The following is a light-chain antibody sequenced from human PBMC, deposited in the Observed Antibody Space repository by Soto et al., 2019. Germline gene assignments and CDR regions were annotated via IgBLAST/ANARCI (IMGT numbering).Light chain of an antibody. V-gene: IGKV3-20*01. Sequence: EIVLTQSPGTLSLSPGERATLSCRASQSLSSTYLAWYQQKPGQSPRLLIYGASSRATGIPDRFSGSGSGTDFSLTISRLEPEDSAVHYCQQYGSSRYTFGQGTKLEI. CDR3: QQYGSSRYT. CDR2: GAS. J-gene: IGKJ2*01. CDR1: QSLSSTY.